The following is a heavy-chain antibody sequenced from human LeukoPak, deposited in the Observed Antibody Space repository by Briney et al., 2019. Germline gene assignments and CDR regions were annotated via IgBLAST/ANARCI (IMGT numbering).Heavy chain of an antibody. CDR2: IYYSGST. CDR1: GDSISSYY. D-gene: IGHD5-24*01. Sequence: SETLSLTCTVSGDSISSYYWSWIRQPPGKGLEWIGYIYYSGSTNYNPSLKSRVTISVDTFKNQFSLKLSSVTAADTAVYYCAREEIRSWFDPWGQGTLVTVSS. V-gene: IGHV4-59*01. J-gene: IGHJ5*02. CDR3: AREEIRSWFDP.